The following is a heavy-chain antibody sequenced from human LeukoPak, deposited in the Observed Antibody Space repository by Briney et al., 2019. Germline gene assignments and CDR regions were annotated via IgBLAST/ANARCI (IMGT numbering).Heavy chain of an antibody. Sequence: GGSLRLSCAASGFTVSSNYMSWVRQAPGKGLEWVSVIYSGGSTYYADSVKGRFTISRDNSKNTLYLQMNSLRAEDTAVYYRASNSPGAYYDSSGYYNYWGQGTLVTVSS. CDR1: GFTVSSNY. CDR3: ASNSPGAYYDSSGYYNY. V-gene: IGHV3-53*01. D-gene: IGHD3-22*01. J-gene: IGHJ4*02. CDR2: IYSGGST.